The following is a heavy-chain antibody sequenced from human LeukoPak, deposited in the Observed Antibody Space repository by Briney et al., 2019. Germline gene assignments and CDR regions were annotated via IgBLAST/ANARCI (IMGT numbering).Heavy chain of an antibody. V-gene: IGHV4-59*01. CDR2: IYYSGST. J-gene: IGHJ4*02. D-gene: IGHD3-9*01. Sequence: SETLSLTCTVSGGSISSYYWSWIRQPPGKGLEWIGYIYYSGSTNYNPSLESRVTISVDTSKNQFSLKLSSVTAADTAVYYCARGRARYFDWLLSQYYFDYWGQGTLVTVSS. CDR3: ARGRARYFDWLLSQYYFDY. CDR1: GGSISSYY.